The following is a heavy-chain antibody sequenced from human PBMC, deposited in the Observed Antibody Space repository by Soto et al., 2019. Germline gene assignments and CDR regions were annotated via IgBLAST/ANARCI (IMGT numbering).Heavy chain of an antibody. CDR1: GGSISSYY. Sequence: QVQLQESGPGLVKPSDTLSLTCTVSGGSISSYYWNWIRQPPGKELEWIGYVYYSGSTNYNPSLKRQVTKSVDTFKNQFSLKLSSVTAADTAVYYCARDHTYYDILTGYYKGEDYFDYWGQGTLVTGSS. J-gene: IGHJ4*02. V-gene: IGHV4-59*01. D-gene: IGHD3-9*01. CDR2: VYYSGST. CDR3: ARDHTYYDILTGYYKGEDYFDY.